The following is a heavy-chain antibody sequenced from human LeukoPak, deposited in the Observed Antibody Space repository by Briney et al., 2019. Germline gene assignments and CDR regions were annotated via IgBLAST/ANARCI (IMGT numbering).Heavy chain of an antibody. J-gene: IGHJ6*03. CDR2: MHYSGST. CDR3: ARHAPPSFRYYYMDV. CDR1: GGSISSSIYY. V-gene: IGHV4-39*01. Sequence: PSETLSLTCTVSGGSISSSIYYWGWIRQPPGKGLEWIGSMHYSGSTYYNPSLKSRVTISVDTSKNQFSLKLSSVTDADTAVYNCARHAPPSFRYYYMDVWGKGTTVTVSS.